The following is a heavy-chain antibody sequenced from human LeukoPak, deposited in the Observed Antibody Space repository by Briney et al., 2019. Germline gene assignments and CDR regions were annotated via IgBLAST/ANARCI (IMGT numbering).Heavy chain of an antibody. V-gene: IGHV3-43*02. CDR3: AKDREPSSGRDAFDI. D-gene: IGHD6-19*01. CDR1: GLTFDVYA. J-gene: IGHJ3*02. Sequence: PGGSLTLSCAACGLTFDVYATRGGRDATGGGVEWVSYICSYFGSTYYPHSVHCRFTISRHNSKNSLYLQINSLRTEDTALYYCAKDREPSSGRDAFDIWGQGTMVTVSS. CDR2: ICSYFGST.